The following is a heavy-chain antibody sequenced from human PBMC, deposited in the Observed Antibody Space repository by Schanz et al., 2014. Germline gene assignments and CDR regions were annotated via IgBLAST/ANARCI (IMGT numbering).Heavy chain of an antibody. J-gene: IGHJ4*02. Sequence: EVQLLESGGGLVQPGGSLRLSCEASGFTFRGYAMNWVRQAPGRGLEWVSSISTSGTYMYIADSLKGRLTISRDDAKKSMYLQMNNLRAEDTAVYYCVRVSFADPRLYRGMDRDIDYWGQGTLVTVSS. CDR3: VRVSFADPRLYRGMDRDIDY. V-gene: IGHV3-21*02. D-gene: IGHD5-18*01. CDR1: GFTFRGYA. CDR2: ISTSGTYM.